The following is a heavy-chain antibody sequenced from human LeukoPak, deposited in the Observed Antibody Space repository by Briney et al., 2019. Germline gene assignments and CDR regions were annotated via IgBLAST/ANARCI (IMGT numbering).Heavy chain of an antibody. J-gene: IGHJ5*02. CDR1: GGSFSSYY. D-gene: IGHD6-19*01. CDR2: IYYSGST. CDR3: ARDASSGWYRADWFDP. Sequence: SETLSLTCAVYGGSFSSYYWSWIRQPPGKGLEWIGYIYYSGSTNYNPSLKSRVTISVDTSKNQFSLKLSSVTAADTAVYYCARDASSGWYRADWFDPWGQGTPVTVSS. V-gene: IGHV4-59*01.